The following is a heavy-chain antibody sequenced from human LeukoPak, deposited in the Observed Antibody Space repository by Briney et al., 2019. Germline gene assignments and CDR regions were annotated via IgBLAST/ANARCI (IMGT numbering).Heavy chain of an antibody. CDR2: IKSKTDGGTT. CDR1: GFTFSNAW. Sequence: GGSLRLSCAASGFTFSNAWMSWVRQAPGKGLEWVGRIKSKTDGGTTDYAAPVKGRFTISRDDSKNTLYLQMNGLKTEDTAVYYCVVITRGDAFDIWGQGTMVTVSS. V-gene: IGHV3-15*01. CDR3: VVITRGDAFDI. J-gene: IGHJ3*02. D-gene: IGHD3-22*01.